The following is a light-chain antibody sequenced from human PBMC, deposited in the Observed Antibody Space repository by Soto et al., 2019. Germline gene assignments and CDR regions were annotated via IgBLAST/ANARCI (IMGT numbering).Light chain of an antibody. Sequence: ELGWTQSPGTLSLSPGERATLSCSAGQSASSRYLAWYQLKPGQAPRVLIYGASSRDTGIPDRFSGSESGTGFTLTISRLEPEEFAVYYYRQYCSSPWTFGRGPKVEIK. V-gene: IGKV3-20*01. CDR3: RQYCSSPWT. J-gene: IGKJ1*01. CDR1: QSASSRY. CDR2: GAS.